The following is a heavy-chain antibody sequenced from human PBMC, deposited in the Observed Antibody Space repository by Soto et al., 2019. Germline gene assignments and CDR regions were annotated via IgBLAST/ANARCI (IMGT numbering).Heavy chain of an antibody. Sequence: ASVKVSCKASGYHFIDYFIQWVRQAPGQGLEWMGWINPSSGETTYSQKFQGRVTMTRDTSISTAYMDLITLRSDDTAIYYCVRGLKWRALDYWGQGTPVTV. J-gene: IGHJ4*02. CDR2: INPSSGET. CDR1: GYHFIDYF. D-gene: IGHD2-15*01. V-gene: IGHV1-2*02. CDR3: VRGLKWRALDY.